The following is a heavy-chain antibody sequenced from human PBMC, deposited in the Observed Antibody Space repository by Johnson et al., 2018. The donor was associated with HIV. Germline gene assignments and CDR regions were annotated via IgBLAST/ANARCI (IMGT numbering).Heavy chain of an antibody. Sequence: VQLVESGGGLVQPGGSLRLSCAASGFTFSDDYMSWIRQAPGKGLEWVGRIKSKTDGGTTDYAAPVKGRFTISRDDSKNTLYLQMSSLGAEDTAVYYCAKDQSWIGTGHDTFDIWGHGTTVTVSS. CDR3: AKDQSWIGTGHDTFDI. CDR1: GFTFSDDY. V-gene: IGHV3-15*01. D-gene: IGHD1-1*01. CDR2: IKSKTDGGTT. J-gene: IGHJ3*02.